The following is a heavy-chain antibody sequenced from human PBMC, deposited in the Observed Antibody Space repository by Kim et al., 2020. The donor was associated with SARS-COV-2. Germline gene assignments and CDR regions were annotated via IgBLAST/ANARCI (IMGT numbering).Heavy chain of an antibody. CDR3: VRDKEFIADY. Sequence: GGSLRLSCAASGFTFSIYWMHWVRQAPGKGLVWVARTNSDESIISYADSVKGRFTISRDNAKNTLYLQLNSLRAEDTGLYYCVRDKEFIADYWGQGTLVTVSS. V-gene: IGHV3-74*01. CDR1: GFTFSIYW. CDR2: TNSDESII. J-gene: IGHJ4*02.